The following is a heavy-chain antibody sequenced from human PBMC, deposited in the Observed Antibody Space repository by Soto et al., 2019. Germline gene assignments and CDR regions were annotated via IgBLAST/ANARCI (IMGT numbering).Heavy chain of an antibody. Sequence: PSETLSLTCTVSGASISSGGYYWSRIRQHPEKGLEWIGYSYYSGSTYYKTSLKRLVFISVDTSKNQFSLKLSSVTAADTSVYYCARGARYWFDPWGQGTLVTVSS. CDR3: ARGARYWFDP. J-gene: IGHJ5*02. CDR1: GASISSGGYY. V-gene: IGHV4-31*01. CDR2: SYYSGST.